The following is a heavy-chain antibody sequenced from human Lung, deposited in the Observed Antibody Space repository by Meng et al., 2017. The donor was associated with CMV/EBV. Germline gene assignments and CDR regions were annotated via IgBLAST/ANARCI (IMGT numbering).Heavy chain of an antibody. V-gene: IGHV4-39*01. CDR3: ARHGWTGTTPIDF. CDR1: GGSISSRSYY. CDR2: ISYSGAT. Sequence: VSGGSISSRSYYWGWIRQPPGERLEWIGSISYSGATYYKSSLKSRVTISVDTSKNQFSLRLTSVTAADTAVYYCARHGWTGTTPIDFWGQGTLVTVSS. J-gene: IGHJ4*02. D-gene: IGHD1-1*01.